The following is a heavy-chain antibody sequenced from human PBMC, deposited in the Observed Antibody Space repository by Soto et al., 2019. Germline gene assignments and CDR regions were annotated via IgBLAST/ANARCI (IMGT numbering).Heavy chain of an antibody. D-gene: IGHD4-17*01. J-gene: IGHJ4*02. CDR3: AKDRDYGDYWN. Sequence: GGSLRLSCAASGFTFSSYAISWVRQAPGKGLEWVSAISGSGGSTYYADSVKGRFTISRDNSKNTLYLQMNSLRAEDTAVYYCAKDRDYGDYWNWGQGTLVTVSS. CDR2: ISGSGGST. CDR1: GFTFSSYA. V-gene: IGHV3-23*01.